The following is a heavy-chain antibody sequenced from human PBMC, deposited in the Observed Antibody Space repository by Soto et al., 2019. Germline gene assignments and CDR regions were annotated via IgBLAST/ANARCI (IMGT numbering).Heavy chain of an antibody. V-gene: IGHV4-39*01. CDR1: GGSISSSSYY. J-gene: IGHJ2*01. Sequence: QLQLQESGPGLVKPSETLSLTCTVSGGSISSSSYYWGWIRQPPGKGLEWIGSIYYSGSTYYNPSLKSRVTIPVDTSKNQFSLRLSSVTAADTAVYYCARLWREMATIVSWYCDLWGRGTLVTVSS. CDR3: ARLWREMATIVSWYCDL. D-gene: IGHD5-12*01. CDR2: IYYSGST.